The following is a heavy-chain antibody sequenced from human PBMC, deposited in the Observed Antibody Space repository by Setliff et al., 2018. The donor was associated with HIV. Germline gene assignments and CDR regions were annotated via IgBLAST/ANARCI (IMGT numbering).Heavy chain of an antibody. Sequence: PSETLSLTCAVYGGSFSGYYWSWVRQPPGKGLEWIGEINHSGTTNYNPSLKSRATISVDTSKNQFSLKLYSVTASDTAVYFCARGYEGSSPGGAFDIWGQGTMVTVS. CDR2: INHSGTT. V-gene: IGHV4-34*01. D-gene: IGHD6-6*01. CDR3: ARGYEGSSPGGAFDI. J-gene: IGHJ3*02. CDR1: GGSFSGYY.